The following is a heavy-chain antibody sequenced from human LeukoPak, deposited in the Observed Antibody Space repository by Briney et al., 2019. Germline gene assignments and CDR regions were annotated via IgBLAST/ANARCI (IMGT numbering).Heavy chain of an antibody. CDR3: VKGGTADWVGWTH. CDR2: INGNGGGS. D-gene: IGHD7-27*01. CDR1: GFTFSDHA. J-gene: IGHJ4*02. Sequence: PGGSLRLSCAASGFTFSDHAMSWVRQAPAKGLEWVSSINGNGGGSYYIDSVKGRFTVSRDNSENALYLQMNNLRTEDTAVYFCVKGGTADWVGWTHWGQGSLVTVFS. V-gene: IGHV3-23*01.